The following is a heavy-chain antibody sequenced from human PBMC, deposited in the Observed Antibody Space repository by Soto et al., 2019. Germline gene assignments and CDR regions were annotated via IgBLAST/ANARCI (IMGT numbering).Heavy chain of an antibody. CDR3: ARSDDSSGYYHYYYYGMDV. V-gene: IGHV4-30-2*02. Sequence: PSETLSLTCAVSGGSISSGGYSWSWLRQPPGKGLEWIGYIFHSGSTYYNPSLKSRVTISVDTSKNHFSLELSSVTAADTAVYYCARSDDSSGYYHYYYYGMDVWGQGTTVTVSS. J-gene: IGHJ6*02. CDR1: GGSISSGGYS. D-gene: IGHD3-22*01. CDR2: IFHSGST.